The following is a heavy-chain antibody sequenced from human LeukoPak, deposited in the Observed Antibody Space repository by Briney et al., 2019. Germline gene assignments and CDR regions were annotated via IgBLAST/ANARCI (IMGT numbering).Heavy chain of an antibody. V-gene: IGHV3-21*01. CDR2: ISSGGTYI. D-gene: IGHD5-24*01. CDR1: GDSISSTN. J-gene: IGHJ4*02. Sequence: ETLSLTCTVSGDSISSTNYYWGWIRQPPGKGLEWVSSISSGGTYIYFADSVKGRFTISRDNARNSLFLQVSSLRAEDTAVYYCAAGRGWLIDYWGQGTLVTVSS. CDR3: AAGRGWLIDY.